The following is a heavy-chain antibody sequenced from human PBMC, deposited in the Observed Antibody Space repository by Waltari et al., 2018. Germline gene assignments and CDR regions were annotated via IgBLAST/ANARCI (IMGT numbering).Heavy chain of an antibody. D-gene: IGHD1-20*01. CDR3: ARGRVITGTTHGLDY. CDR1: GGSISSGGYY. V-gene: IGHV4-31*03. CDR2: IYHSGST. Sequence: QVQLQESGPGLVKPSQTLSLTCTVSGGSISSGGYYWSWIRQHPGKGLEWIGYIYHSGSTYYNPSLKSRVTISVDRSKNQFSLKLSSVTAADTAVYYCARGRVITGTTHGLDYWGQGTLVTVSS. J-gene: IGHJ4*02.